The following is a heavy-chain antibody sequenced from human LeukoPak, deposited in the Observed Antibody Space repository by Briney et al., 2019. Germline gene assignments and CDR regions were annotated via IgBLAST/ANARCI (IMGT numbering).Heavy chain of an antibody. CDR3: ARDSDWFFWD. J-gene: IGHJ4*02. V-gene: IGHV3-7*03. Sequence: GGSLRLSCVVSGFTFNNIWMTWVRQTPGTGLEWVATIKPDGGEKYYVDSVRGRFTISRDNAKNSLFLQMNSLRAEDTAVYYCARDSDWFFWDWGLGTLVTVSS. CDR1: GFTFNNIW. CDR2: IKPDGGEK. D-gene: IGHD3-9*01.